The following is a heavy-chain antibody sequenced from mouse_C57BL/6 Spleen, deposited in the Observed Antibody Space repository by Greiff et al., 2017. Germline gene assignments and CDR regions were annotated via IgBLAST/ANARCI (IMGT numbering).Heavy chain of an antibody. CDR1: GYSITSGYY. V-gene: IGHV3-6*01. Sequence: EVHLVESGPGLVKPSQSLSLTCSVTGYSITSGYYWNWIRQFPGNKLEWMGYISYDGSNNYNPSLKNRISITRDTSKNQFFLKLNSVTTEDTATYYCARDLDYAYAMDYWGQGTSVTVSS. CDR3: ARDLDYAYAMDY. CDR2: ISYDGSN. J-gene: IGHJ4*01. D-gene: IGHD2-4*01.